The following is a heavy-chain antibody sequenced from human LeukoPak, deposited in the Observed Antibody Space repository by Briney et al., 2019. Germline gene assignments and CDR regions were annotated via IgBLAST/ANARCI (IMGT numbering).Heavy chain of an antibody. J-gene: IGHJ6*03. Sequence: SVKVSCKASGGTFSSYAISWVRQAPGQGLEWMGGIIPIFGTANYAQKFQGRVTITTDESTSTAYMELSSLRSEDTAVYYCARGVWGRGYYYYMDVWGKGTTVTVSS. CDR2: IIPIFGTA. D-gene: IGHD7-27*01. CDR1: GGTFSSYA. V-gene: IGHV1-69*05. CDR3: ARGVWGRGYYYYMDV.